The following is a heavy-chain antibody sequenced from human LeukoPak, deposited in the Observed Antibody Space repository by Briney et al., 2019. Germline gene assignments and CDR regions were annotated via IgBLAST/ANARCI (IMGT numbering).Heavy chain of an antibody. CDR2: MNPNSGNT. V-gene: IGHV1-8*01. CDR3: ARDRAAAAASFDY. Sequence: ASVKVSCKASGYTFTSYDINWVRQATGQGLEWMGWMNPNSGNTGYAQKFQGRGTMTRNTSISTAYMELSSPRSDDTAVYYCARDRAAAAASFDYWGQGTLVTVSS. CDR1: GYTFTSYD. D-gene: IGHD6-13*01. J-gene: IGHJ4*02.